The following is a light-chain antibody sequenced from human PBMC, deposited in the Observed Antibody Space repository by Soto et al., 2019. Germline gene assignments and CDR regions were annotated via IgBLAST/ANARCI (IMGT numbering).Light chain of an antibody. J-gene: IGKJ2*01. CDR1: QSVSSNF. CDR3: QHYGDTSYT. Sequence: EIVLTQSPVSLSLSPGDRATLSCRASQSVSSNFLTLYQQKPGKAPRLLIDGVSSRATGIPDSFSGSGSGTDFTLTISRLEPEDFAVYYCQHYGDTSYTFGQGTNLEIK. CDR2: GVS. V-gene: IGKV3-20*01.